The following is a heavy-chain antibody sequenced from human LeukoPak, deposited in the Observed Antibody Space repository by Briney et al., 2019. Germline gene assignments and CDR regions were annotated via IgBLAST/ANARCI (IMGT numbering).Heavy chain of an antibody. V-gene: IGHV3-11*01. CDR1: GFTFSDHY. CDR3: VRGAGPLFDP. J-gene: IGHJ5*02. CDR2: ISTSSSTI. Sequence: GGSLRLSCAASGFTFSDHYMSWIRQAPGKGLEWLSYISTSSSTISYADSVKGRSTVSRDNAKNSLYLQMNGLRADDTAVYYCVRGAGPLFDPWGQGTLVTVSS.